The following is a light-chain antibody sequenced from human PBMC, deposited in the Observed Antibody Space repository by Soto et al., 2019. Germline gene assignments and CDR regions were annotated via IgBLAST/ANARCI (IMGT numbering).Light chain of an antibody. Sequence: DIQMTQSPSSLSASVGDRVTITCQASQDISNYLNWYQQKPGKAPKLLIYDASNLETGVPSRFSGSGSGTDFTFTISSLQPEDIATYYCQQYDNLPGFGGGTKGRSN. CDR1: QDISNY. CDR2: DAS. J-gene: IGKJ4*01. V-gene: IGKV1-33*01. CDR3: QQYDNLPG.